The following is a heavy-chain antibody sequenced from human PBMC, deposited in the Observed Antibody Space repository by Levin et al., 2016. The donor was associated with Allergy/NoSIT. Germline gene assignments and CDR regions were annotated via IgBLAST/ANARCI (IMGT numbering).Heavy chain of an antibody. V-gene: IGHV4-31*03. CDR3: ARDRLSCSSTSCYTGAYYYYGMDV. D-gene: IGHD2-2*02. J-gene: IGHJ6*02. Sequence: SETLSLTCTVSGGSISSGGYYWSWIRQHPGKGLEWIGYIYYSGSTYYNPSLKSRVTISVDTSKNQFSLKLSSVTAADTAVYYCARDRLSCSSTSCYTGAYYYYGMDVWGQGTTVTVSS. CDR2: IYYSGST. CDR1: GGSISSGGYY.